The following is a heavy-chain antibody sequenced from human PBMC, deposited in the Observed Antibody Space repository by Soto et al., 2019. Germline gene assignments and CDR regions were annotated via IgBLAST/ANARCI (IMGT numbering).Heavy chain of an antibody. V-gene: IGHV1-18*01. Sequence: ASVKVSCKASGYTFTNYGVSWVRQAPGQGLEWMGWINGHNGKTQYAQHLQGRVTLTTDTSTNTAFMEITGLRSEDTAVYYCIFDVQSGVVYFDSWGPGTLVTVSS. CDR1: GYTFTNYG. D-gene: IGHD3-3*02. CDR3: IFDVQSGVVYFDS. J-gene: IGHJ4*02. CDR2: INGHNGKT.